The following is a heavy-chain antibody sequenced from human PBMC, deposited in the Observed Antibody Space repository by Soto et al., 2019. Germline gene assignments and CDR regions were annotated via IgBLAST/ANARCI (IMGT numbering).Heavy chain of an antibody. V-gene: IGHV3-9*01. Sequence: SLRLSCAASGFTFDDYAMHWVRQAPGKGLEWVSGISWNSGSIGYADSVKGRFTISRDNAKNSLYLQMNSLRAEDTALYYCAKDRRYDFWSGYPNQYYYGMDVWGQGTTVTVSS. CDR1: GFTFDDYA. D-gene: IGHD3-3*01. CDR2: ISWNSGSI. J-gene: IGHJ6*02. CDR3: AKDRRYDFWSGYPNQYYYGMDV.